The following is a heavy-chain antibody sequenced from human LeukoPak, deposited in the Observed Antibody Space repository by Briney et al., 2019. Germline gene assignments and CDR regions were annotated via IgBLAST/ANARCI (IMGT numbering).Heavy chain of an antibody. D-gene: IGHD3-22*01. CDR2: IIPVLGVS. J-gene: IGHJ3*02. CDR3: TREGVYAPDGSGCHRDAFDI. CDR1: GGSFSSFV. V-gene: IGHV1-69*04. Sequence: ASVKVSCKASGGSFSSFVITWVRQAPGQGLEWMGRIIPVLGVSNFAQKLQGRVTITADKSTNIAHMDLSRLESGDTAVYYCTREGVYAPDGSGCHRDAFDIWGQGTLVIVSS.